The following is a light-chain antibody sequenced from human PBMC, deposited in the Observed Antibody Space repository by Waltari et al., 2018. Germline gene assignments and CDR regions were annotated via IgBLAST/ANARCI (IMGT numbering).Light chain of an antibody. J-gene: IGLJ3*02. CDR3: HSRDSTGNFWV. CDR2: GKN. Sequence: SSELTQDPAVSVALGQTVRITCQGDSVRRFYASWYQQKPGQAPVLVIYGKNNRPSGIPDRFSGSNSGNTASLTITGTRGEDEADYYCHSRDSTGNFWVFGGGTKLTV. CDR1: SVRRFY. V-gene: IGLV3-19*01.